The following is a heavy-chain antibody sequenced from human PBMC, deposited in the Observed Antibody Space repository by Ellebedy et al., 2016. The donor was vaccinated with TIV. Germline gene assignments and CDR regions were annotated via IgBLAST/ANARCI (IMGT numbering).Heavy chain of an antibody. CDR3: ARLYCSSTSCYSYFDY. V-gene: IGHV3-23*01. CDR2: ISGSGGST. CDR1: GFTFSSYA. D-gene: IGHD2-2*01. Sequence: GESLKISXAASGFTFSSYAMSWVRQAPGKGLEWVSAISGSGGSTYYADSVKGRFTISRDNSKNTLYLQMNSLRAEDTAVYYCARLYCSSTSCYSYFDYWGQGTLVTVSS. J-gene: IGHJ4*02.